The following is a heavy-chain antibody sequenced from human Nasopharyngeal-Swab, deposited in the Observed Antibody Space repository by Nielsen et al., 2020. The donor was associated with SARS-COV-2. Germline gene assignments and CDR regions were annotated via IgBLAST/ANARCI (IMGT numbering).Heavy chain of an antibody. CDR3: ARDSDGSGWFYDAFDI. J-gene: IGHJ3*02. V-gene: IGHV3-30-3*01. D-gene: IGHD6-19*01. Sequence: GGSLRLSCAASGFTFSSYAMHWVRQAPGKGLEWVAVISYGGINKYYADSVKGRFTISRDNSKNTLYLQMNSLRAEDTAVYYCARDSDGSGWFYDAFDIWGQGTMVTVSS. CDR1: GFTFSSYA. CDR2: ISYGGINK.